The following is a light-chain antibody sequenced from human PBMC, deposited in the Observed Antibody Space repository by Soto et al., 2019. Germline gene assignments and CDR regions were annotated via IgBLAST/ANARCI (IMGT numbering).Light chain of an antibody. CDR2: DVS. CDR3: QQYSTFWP. Sequence: DIQMTQSPSTLSASVGDRVTVTCRASQGISASLAWFQQRPGKAPKLLIYDVSSLESGVPSRFSGSGSGTEFTLTISSLQPDDFATYYCQQYSTFWPFGQGTKVEI. CDR1: QGISAS. J-gene: IGKJ1*01. V-gene: IGKV1-5*01.